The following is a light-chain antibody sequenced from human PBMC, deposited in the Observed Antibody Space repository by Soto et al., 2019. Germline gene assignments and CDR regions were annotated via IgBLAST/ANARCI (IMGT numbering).Light chain of an antibody. Sequence: QSALTQPSSVSGAPGQSITISCSGISSDIGGYNYVSWYQHHPGKVPKVMIYEVSNRPSGVSDRFTGSKSGNTASLTISGLQAEDEADYYCCSYTSSADLVFGGGTKLTVL. CDR2: EVS. CDR3: CSYTSSADLV. J-gene: IGLJ3*02. CDR1: SSDIGGYNY. V-gene: IGLV2-14*01.